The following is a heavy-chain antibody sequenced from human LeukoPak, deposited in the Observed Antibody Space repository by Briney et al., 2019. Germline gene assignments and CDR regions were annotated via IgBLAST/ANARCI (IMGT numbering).Heavy chain of an antibody. V-gene: IGHV3-74*01. D-gene: IGHD3-10*01. CDR1: GFTFSSNW. CDR3: ARGQNTMGY. Sequence: PGGSLRLSCAASGFTFSSNWMHWVRQAPGKGLVWVLRISGDGSTTNYADSVKGRFTISRDSAKNTLYLQMDSLRAEDTAVYYCARGQNTMGYWGQGTLVTVSS. CDR2: ISGDGSTT. J-gene: IGHJ4*02.